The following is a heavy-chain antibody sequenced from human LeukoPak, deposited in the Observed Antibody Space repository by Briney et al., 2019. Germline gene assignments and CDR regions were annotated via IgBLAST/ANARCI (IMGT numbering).Heavy chain of an antibody. CDR1: GGIFSSYA. D-gene: IGHD2-8*02. CDR3: ARETVDRVEY. CDR2: ITPILGTA. Sequence: ASVTVSCKSSGGIFSSYAIRWVRPPAGQGLECMGRITPILGTANYAQTFPGRITITADKSTSTAYMELSSLRSENTAVYYCARETVDRVEYWGQGTLVTVSS. V-gene: IGHV1-69*04. J-gene: IGHJ4*02.